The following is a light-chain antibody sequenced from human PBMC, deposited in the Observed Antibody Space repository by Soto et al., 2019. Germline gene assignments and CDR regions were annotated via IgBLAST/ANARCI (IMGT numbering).Light chain of an antibody. CDR3: GTWDSSLSAVV. Sequence: QSVLTQPPSVSAAPGQRVTISCSGSTSNIGNNYVSWYQQLPGKAPKLLIYDSDKRPSGIPDRFFGSKSGTSATLGITGLQTGDEADYYCGTWDSSLSAVVFGGGTKVTVL. CDR2: DSD. CDR1: TSNIGNNY. V-gene: IGLV1-51*01. J-gene: IGLJ3*02.